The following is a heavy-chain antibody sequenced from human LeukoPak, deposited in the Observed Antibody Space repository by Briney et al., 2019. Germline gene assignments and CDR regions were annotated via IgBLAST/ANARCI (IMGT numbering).Heavy chain of an antibody. V-gene: IGHV3-23*01. J-gene: IGHJ4*02. D-gene: IGHD3-22*01. CDR3: AKDIEWGYYYDSSGYLFDY. Sequence: GGSLRLSCAASGFTFSSYAMSWVRQAPGKGLEWVSAISGSGGSTYYADSVKGRFTISRDNSKNTLYLQMNSLRAEDTAVYYCAKDIEWGYYYDSSGYLFDYWGQGTLVTVSS. CDR1: GFTFSSYA. CDR2: ISGSGGST.